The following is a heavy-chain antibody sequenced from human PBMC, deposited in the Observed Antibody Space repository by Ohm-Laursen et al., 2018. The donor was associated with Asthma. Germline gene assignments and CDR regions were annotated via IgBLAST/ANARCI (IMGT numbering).Heavy chain of an antibody. Sequence: ASVKVSCKPSGYSFTTYYIHWVRQAPGQGLEWMGIINPSGGSTSYAQKFQDRVTMTRDTSSRTVYMELSSLRSEDTAVYFCSREHWVSAAGTGYLDSWGQGTLVTVSS. D-gene: IGHD6-13*01. V-gene: IGHV1-46*03. CDR3: SREHWVSAAGTGYLDS. J-gene: IGHJ4*02. CDR1: GYSFTTYY. CDR2: INPSGGST.